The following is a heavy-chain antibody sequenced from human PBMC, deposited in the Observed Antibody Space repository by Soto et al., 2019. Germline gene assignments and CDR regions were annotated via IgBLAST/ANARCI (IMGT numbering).Heavy chain of an antibody. J-gene: IGHJ4*02. CDR1: GSTFSDHY. V-gene: IGHV3-72*01. Sequence: EVQLVESGGGLVQPGGSLRLSCAASGSTFSDHYMDWVRQAPGKGLEWVGRTRSKANNYITEYAASVKGRFTISRDDSKNSVFLQMDSLRTADTAVYYCAPASGGVTTFGGWRFWGQGTLVTVSS. D-gene: IGHD3-16*01. CDR2: TRSKANNYIT. CDR3: APASGGVTTFGGWRF.